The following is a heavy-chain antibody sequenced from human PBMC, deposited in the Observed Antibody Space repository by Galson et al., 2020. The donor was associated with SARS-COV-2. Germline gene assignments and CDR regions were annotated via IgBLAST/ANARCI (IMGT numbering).Heavy chain of an antibody. D-gene: IGHD3-16*01. CDR3: ARLRRRSTYVSDDY. V-gene: IGHV3-21*01. J-gene: IGHJ4*02. Sequence: GESLKISCATSGITFSSYSMNWVRQAPGKGLEWVSSISSGSSFVYYADSVKGRFTISRDNAKNSLYLQMNSLRGEDTAVYYCARLRRRSTYVSDDYWGQGTLVTVSS. CDR2: ISSGSSFV. CDR1: GITFSSYS.